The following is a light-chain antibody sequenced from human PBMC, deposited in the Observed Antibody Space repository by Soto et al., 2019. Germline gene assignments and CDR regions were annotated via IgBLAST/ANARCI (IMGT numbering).Light chain of an antibody. V-gene: IGKV1-17*01. CDR1: QNIGDD. CDR2: AAS. CDR3: LQYNTYPFS. J-gene: IGKJ2*03. Sequence: DIQMTQSPSSLSASVGGRVTITCRASQNIGDDVGWYQQRPGTAPKRLIYAASSLQSGVPSRFSGSLSGTEFTLTISSLQPEDFATYYCLQYNTYPFSFGQGTNLEIK.